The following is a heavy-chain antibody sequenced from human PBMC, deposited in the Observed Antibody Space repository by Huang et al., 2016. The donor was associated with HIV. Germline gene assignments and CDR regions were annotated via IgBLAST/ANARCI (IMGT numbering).Heavy chain of an antibody. CDR3: ATKADAMDV. D-gene: IGHD2-8*01. CDR2: IRQDGSEK. Sequence: LVESGGGLVRPGGSLSLACAGSTVTFSAYWMTWVGQSPGEGLEWVASIRQDGSEKHYVDSVEGRFNISRDNGKKLLFLEMRSLGVDDTAVYFCATKADAMDVWGQGTTVIVSS. V-gene: IGHV3-7*01. CDR1: TVTFSAYW. J-gene: IGHJ6*02.